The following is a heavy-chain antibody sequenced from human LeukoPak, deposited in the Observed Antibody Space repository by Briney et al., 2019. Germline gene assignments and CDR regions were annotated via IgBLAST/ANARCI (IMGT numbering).Heavy chain of an antibody. J-gene: IGHJ6*02. CDR1: GFNFRDHW. Sequence: GGSLRLSCAVSGFNFRDHWMDWVRQAPGKGLEWVAVIWYDGSNKYYADSVKGRFTISRDNSKNTLYLQMNSLRAEDTAVYYCARPNYYDSRAHYYYGMDVWGQGTTVTVSS. D-gene: IGHD3-22*01. CDR3: ARPNYYDSRAHYYYGMDV. CDR2: IWYDGSNK. V-gene: IGHV3-33*08.